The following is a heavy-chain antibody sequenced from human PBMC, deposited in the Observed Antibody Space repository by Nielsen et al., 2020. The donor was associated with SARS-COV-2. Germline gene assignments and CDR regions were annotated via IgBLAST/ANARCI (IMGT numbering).Heavy chain of an antibody. CDR3: AKDGAYYGVRGVVHFGY. J-gene: IGHJ4*02. D-gene: IGHD3-10*01. CDR1: GFPFSLYS. CDR2: VRGLGENT. V-gene: IGHV3-23*01. Sequence: GESLKISCTASGFPFSLYSMTWVRQAPGKGLEWVSSVRGLGENTYYADSVRGRFTISRDNSKNIVYLQMNSLRAEDTAVYYCAKDGAYYGVRGVVHFGYWGRGTLVTVSS.